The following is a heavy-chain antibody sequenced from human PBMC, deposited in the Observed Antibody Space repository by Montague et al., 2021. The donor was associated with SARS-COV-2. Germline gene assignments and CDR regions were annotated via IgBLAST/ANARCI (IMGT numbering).Heavy chain of an antibody. Sequence: SETRSLTCAVYGGSFSDYYWGWIRQPPGKGLEWIGEVSHRGTSNYNPSLKSRVSISVDTSKNQFSLYLSSVTAADTAVYYCARGRQHFNMIVVVMTGGEYYFDYWGQGTLVTVSS. CDR1: GGSFSDYY. D-gene: IGHD3-22*01. CDR2: VSHRGTS. V-gene: IGHV4-34*01. CDR3: ARGRQHFNMIVVVMTGGEYYFDY. J-gene: IGHJ4*02.